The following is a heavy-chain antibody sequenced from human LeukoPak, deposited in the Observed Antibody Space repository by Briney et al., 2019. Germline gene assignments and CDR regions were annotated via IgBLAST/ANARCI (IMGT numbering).Heavy chain of an antibody. CDR3: ARAPRVYYYGSGSYYNVPFDI. D-gene: IGHD3-10*01. V-gene: IGHV4-4*07. Sequence: PSETLSLTCTVSGGSISSYYWSWIRQPPGKGLEWIGRIYTSGSTNYNPSLKSRVTMSVDTSKNQFSLKLSSVTAADTAVYYCARAPRVYYYGSGSYYNVPFDIWGQGTMVTVSS. CDR1: GGSISSYY. CDR2: IYTSGST. J-gene: IGHJ3*02.